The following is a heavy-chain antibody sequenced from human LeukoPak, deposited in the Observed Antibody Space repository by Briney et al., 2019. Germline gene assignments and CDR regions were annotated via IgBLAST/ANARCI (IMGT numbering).Heavy chain of an antibody. CDR1: GYTFTGYY. Sequence: ASVKVSCKASGYTFTGYYMHWVRQAPGQGLEWMGWINPNSGGTNYAQKFQGRVTITADESTSTAYMELSSLRSEDTAVYYCASSSGYCSSTSCYYYYMDVWGKGTTVTVSS. V-gene: IGHV1-2*02. CDR3: ASSSGYCSSTSCYYYYMDV. J-gene: IGHJ6*03. D-gene: IGHD2-2*01. CDR2: INPNSGGT.